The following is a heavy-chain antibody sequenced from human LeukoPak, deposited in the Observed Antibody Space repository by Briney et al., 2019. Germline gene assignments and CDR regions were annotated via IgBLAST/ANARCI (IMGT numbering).Heavy chain of an antibody. V-gene: IGHV4-38-2*02. CDR1: GYSISSGFF. CDR2: SHHAGRT. CDR3: SRDHWDLSDSSPTDY. D-gene: IGHD7-27*01. Sequence: PSETLSLTCTVSGYSISSGFFWGWIRQPPGKGLEWIGSSHHAGRTYYNPSLNSRVTISLDTSKNQFSLRLTSVTAADTALYFCSRDHWDLSDSSPTDYWGQGTLATVS. J-gene: IGHJ4*02.